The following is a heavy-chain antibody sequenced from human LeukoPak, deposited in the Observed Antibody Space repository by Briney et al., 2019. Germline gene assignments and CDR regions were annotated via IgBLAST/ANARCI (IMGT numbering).Heavy chain of an antibody. CDR3: ARANPLYGGYHFDF. J-gene: IGHJ4*02. CDR1: GGSISGYY. D-gene: IGHD4-17*01. Sequence: SETLSLTCTVSGGSISGYYWTWIRQPPGKGLDWIGFVYYNGNTRYNPSLKSGDTISLDTSENQFSLNLTSVTAADTAVYYCARANPLYGGYHFDFWGQGSLVTVSS. V-gene: IGHV4-59*01. CDR2: VYYNGNT.